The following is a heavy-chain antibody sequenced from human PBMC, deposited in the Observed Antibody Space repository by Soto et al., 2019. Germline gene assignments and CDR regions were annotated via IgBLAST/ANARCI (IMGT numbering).Heavy chain of an antibody. CDR1: GFTFNSYA. D-gene: IGHD3-22*01. V-gene: IGHV3-30-3*01. CDR2: ISYDGSNK. Sequence: GGSLRLSCAASGFTFNSYAMHWVRQAPGKGLQPGAVISYDGSNKYYADSVKGRFTISRDNSKTTLYLQMNSLRAEDTAASSFARDTYHRSGPGGFDPCYQGTLVT. CDR3: ARDTYHRSGPGGFDP. J-gene: IGHJ5*02.